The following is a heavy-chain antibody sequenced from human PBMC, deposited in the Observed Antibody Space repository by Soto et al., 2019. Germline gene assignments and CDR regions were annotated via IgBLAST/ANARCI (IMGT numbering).Heavy chain of an antibody. CDR3: ARQWSAASIAAAGDI. Sequence: PGESLKISCKGSGYSFTSYWIGWVRQMLGKGLEWMGIIYPGDSDTRYSPSFQGQVTISADKSISTAYLQWSSLKASDTAMYYCARQWSAASIAAAGDIWGQGTMVTVSS. J-gene: IGHJ3*02. CDR1: GYSFTSYW. D-gene: IGHD6-13*01. V-gene: IGHV5-51*01. CDR2: IYPGDSDT.